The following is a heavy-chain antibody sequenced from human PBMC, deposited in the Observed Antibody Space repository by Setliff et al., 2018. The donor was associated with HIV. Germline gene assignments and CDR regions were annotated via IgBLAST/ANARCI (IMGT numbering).Heavy chain of an antibody. D-gene: IGHD6-13*01. J-gene: IGHJ4*02. CDR3: ARGRGSSSSWPIDY. CDR2: IYNTGST. Sequence: SETLSLTCNVSDDSFSTNYWSWVRQPPGKGLEWIGYIYNTGSTYHSPSLESRVTISIDTSKNQFSLKLSSVTAADTAVYFCARGRGSSSSWPIDYWGQGTLVTVSS. CDR1: DDSFSTNY. V-gene: IGHV4-59*06.